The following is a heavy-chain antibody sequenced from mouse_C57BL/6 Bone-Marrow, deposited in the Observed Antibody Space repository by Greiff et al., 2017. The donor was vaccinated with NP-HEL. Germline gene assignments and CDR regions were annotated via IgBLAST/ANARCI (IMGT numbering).Heavy chain of an antibody. CDR3: AICLSMYYFDY. CDR2: IHPSDSDT. V-gene: IGHV1-74*01. J-gene: IGHJ2*01. CDR1: GYTFTSYW. Sequence: QVQLQQPGAELVKPGASVKVSCKASGYTFTSYWMHWVKQRPGQGLEWIGRIHPSDSDTNYNQKFKGKATLTVDKSSSTAYMQLSSLTSEDSAVYYCAICLSMYYFDYWGQGTTLTVSS.